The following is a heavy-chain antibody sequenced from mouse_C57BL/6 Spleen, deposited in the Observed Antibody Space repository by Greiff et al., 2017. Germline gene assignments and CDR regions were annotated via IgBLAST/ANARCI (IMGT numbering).Heavy chain of an antibody. V-gene: IGHV5-4*01. CDR2: ISDGGSYT. Sequence: DVHLVESGGGLVKPGGSLKLSCAASGFTFSSYAMSWVRQTPEKRLEWVATISDGGSYTYYPDNVKGRFTISRDNAKNNLYLQMSHLKSEDTAMYYCARGPYDYVSAWFAYWGQGTLVTVSA. CDR1: GFTFSSYA. J-gene: IGHJ3*01. D-gene: IGHD2-4*01. CDR3: ARGPYDYVSAWFAY.